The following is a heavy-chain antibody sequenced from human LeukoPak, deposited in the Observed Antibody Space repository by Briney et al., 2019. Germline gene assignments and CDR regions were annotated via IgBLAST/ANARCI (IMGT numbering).Heavy chain of an antibody. CDR2: IHSGGTT. CDR1: GFTVSARY. J-gene: IGHJ4*02. V-gene: IGHV3-66*02. Sequence: GGSLRLSCAASGFTVSARYMNWVRQAPGRGLEWLSVIHSGGTTDYADSVRGRFTISRNNSKHILYLQMNSLKTEDTAVYYCARSWAARLNFDSWGQGTLVTVSS. CDR3: ARSWAARLNFDS.